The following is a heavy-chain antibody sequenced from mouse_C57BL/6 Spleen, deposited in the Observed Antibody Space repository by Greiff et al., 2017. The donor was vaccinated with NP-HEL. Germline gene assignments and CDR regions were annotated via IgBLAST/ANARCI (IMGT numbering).Heavy chain of an antibody. J-gene: IGHJ2*01. CDR3: ARSKVVATDY. V-gene: IGHV1-82*01. Sequence: QVQLQQSGPELVKPGASVKISCKASGYAFSSSWMNWVKQRPGKGLEWIGRIYPGDGDTNYNGKFKGKATLTADKSSSTAYMQLSSLTSEDSAVYFCARSKVVATDYWGQGTTLTVSS. CDR2: IYPGDGDT. D-gene: IGHD1-1*01. CDR1: GYAFSSSW.